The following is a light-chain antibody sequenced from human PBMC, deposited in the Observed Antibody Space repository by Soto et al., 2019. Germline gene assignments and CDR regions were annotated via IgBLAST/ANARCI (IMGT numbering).Light chain of an antibody. CDR2: DVS. CDR1: SSDVGGYNY. Sequence: QSVLTQPRSVSGSPGQSVTISCTGTSSDVGGYNYVSWYQQHPGKAPKLMIYDVSKRPSGVPDRFSGSKSGNTASLTISGLQAEDEADYYSCSYAGSSWVFGTGTKDTDL. CDR3: CSYAGSSWV. J-gene: IGLJ1*01. V-gene: IGLV2-11*01.